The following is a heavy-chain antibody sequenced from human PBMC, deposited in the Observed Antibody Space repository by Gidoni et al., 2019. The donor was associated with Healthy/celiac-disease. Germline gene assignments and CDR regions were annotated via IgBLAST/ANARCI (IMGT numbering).Heavy chain of an antibody. CDR3: ASRLNDYGDWFDP. V-gene: IGHV3-53*01. J-gene: IGHJ5*02. CDR1: GFTVSSNY. D-gene: IGHD4-17*01. CDR2: IYSGGST. Sequence: EVQLVESGGGLIQPGGSLRLSCAASGFTVSSNYMSWVRQVPGKGLEWVSVIYSGGSTYYADSVKGRFTISRDNSKNTLYLQMNSLRAEDTAVYYCASRLNDYGDWFDPWGQGTLVTVSS.